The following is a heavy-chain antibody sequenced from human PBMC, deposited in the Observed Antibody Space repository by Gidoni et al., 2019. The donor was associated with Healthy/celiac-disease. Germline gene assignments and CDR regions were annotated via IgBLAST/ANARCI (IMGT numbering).Heavy chain of an antibody. V-gene: IGHV4-34*01. J-gene: IGHJ4*02. D-gene: IGHD3-10*01. CDR2: INHSGST. Sequence: QVQLQQWGAGLLKPSETLSLTCAVYGGSFSGYYWCWIRQPPGKGLEWIGEINHSGSTNYNPSLKSRVTISVDTSKNQFSLKLSSVTAADTAVYYCARFRWLGELSNFDYWGQGTLVTVSS. CDR3: ARFRWLGELSNFDY. CDR1: GGSFSGYY.